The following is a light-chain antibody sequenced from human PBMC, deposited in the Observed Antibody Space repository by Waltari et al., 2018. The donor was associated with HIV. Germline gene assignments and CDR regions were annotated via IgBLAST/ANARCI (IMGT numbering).Light chain of an antibody. J-gene: IGKJ2*01. CDR2: AAS. Sequence: ENVFTQSPGTLSLSPGERVTLSCRASRSVSSNYLTWYQQRPGQAPRLLIYAASTRATAIPDRFSGSGTGTDFTLTISRLEPEDFAVYYCQQYGTSPYTFGQGTKVEI. V-gene: IGKV3-20*01. CDR1: RSVSSNY. CDR3: QQYGTSPYT.